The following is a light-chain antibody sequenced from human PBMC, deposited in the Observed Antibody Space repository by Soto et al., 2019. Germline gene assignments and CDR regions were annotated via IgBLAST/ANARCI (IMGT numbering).Light chain of an antibody. CDR2: GAS. Sequence: EIVLTQSPGSLSLSPRERATLSCRASQSVSSNHLAWYQQRPGQAPRLLIYGASSRATGIPDRFSGSGSGTDFTLTISRLEPEDFAVYHCQQYSSSPLTFGGGTKVDIK. CDR3: QQYSSSPLT. V-gene: IGKV3-20*01. J-gene: IGKJ4*01. CDR1: QSVSSNH.